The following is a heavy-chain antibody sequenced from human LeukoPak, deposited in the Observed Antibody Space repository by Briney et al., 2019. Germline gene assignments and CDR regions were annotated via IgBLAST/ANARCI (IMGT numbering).Heavy chain of an antibody. CDR1: GFIVSSNY. Sequence: GGSLRLSCAASGFIVSSNYMSWVRQAPGKGLEWVSVIYSGGSTYYADSVKGRFTISRDNSKNTLYLQMNSLRALDTAVYYCARVGVLELRGFDYWGQGTLVTVSS. CDR2: IYSGGST. V-gene: IGHV3-53*01. J-gene: IGHJ4*02. CDR3: ARVGVLELRGFDY. D-gene: IGHD1-7*01.